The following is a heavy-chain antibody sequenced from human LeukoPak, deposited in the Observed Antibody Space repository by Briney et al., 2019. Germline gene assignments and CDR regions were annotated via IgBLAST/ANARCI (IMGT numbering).Heavy chain of an antibody. V-gene: IGHV1-69*13. D-gene: IGHD3-3*01. J-gene: IGHJ4*02. CDR3: ARETYYDFWSGQRRYYFDY. CDR1: GGTFSSYA. Sequence: ASVKVSCKASGGTFSSYAISWVRQAPGQGLEWMGGIIPIFGTANYAQKFQGRVTITADESTSTAYMELSSLRSEDTAVYYCARETYYDFWSGQRRYYFDYWGQGTLVTVSS. CDR2: IIPIFGTA.